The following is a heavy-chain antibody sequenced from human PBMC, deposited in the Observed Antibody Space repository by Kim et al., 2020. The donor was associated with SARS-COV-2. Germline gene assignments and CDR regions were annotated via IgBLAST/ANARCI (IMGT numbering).Heavy chain of an antibody. Sequence: GGSLRLSCAASGFTFSSYVMHWVRQAPGKGLEWVAVITYDGSNKYDADAVKGRCTISRDNSKNTLYLQMNSLRAEDTAVYYCAKESGSGSYYAWTYYYHGMDFWGHGTTVTVSS. CDR1: GFTFSSYV. CDR3: AKESGSGSYYAWTYYYHGMDF. D-gene: IGHD3-10*01. CDR2: ITYDGSNK. J-gene: IGHJ6*02. V-gene: IGHV3-30*18.